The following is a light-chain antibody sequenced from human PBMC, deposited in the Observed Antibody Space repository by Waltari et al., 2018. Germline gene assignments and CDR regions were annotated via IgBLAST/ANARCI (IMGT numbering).Light chain of an antibody. CDR1: SGTFAANY. CDR2: KDN. CDR3: QSYDNTNYVV. J-gene: IGLJ2*01. V-gene: IGLV6-57*03. Sequence: FVLSQPHSVSESPGKTVTISCTRSSGTFAANYVPWYQRRPGRVPPSVIYKDNERPSGVPDRFSGSAARYSGSASLTISGLRAEDEADYCCQSYDNTNYVVFGGWTKLTVL.